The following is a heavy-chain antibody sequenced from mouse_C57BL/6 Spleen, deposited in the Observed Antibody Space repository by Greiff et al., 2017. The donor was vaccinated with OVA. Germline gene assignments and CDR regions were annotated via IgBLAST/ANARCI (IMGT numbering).Heavy chain of an antibody. CDR1: GFTFSSYG. D-gene: IGHD4-1*01. Sequence: EVKVVESGGDLVKPGGSLKLSCAASGFTFSSYGMSWVRQTPDKRLEWVATISSGGSYTYYPDSVKGRFTISRDNAKNTLYLQMSSLKSEDTAMYYCARLDWDGFAYWGQGTLVTVSA. V-gene: IGHV5-6*01. CDR3: ARLDWDGFAY. J-gene: IGHJ3*01. CDR2: ISSGGSYT.